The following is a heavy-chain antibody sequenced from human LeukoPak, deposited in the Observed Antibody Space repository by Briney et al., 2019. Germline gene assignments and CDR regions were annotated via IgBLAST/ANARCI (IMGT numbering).Heavy chain of an antibody. V-gene: IGHV3-20*04. J-gene: IGHJ4*02. CDR2: INWNGGST. Sequence: GGSLRLSCAASGFTFDDYGMSWVRQAPGKGLEWVSGINWNGGSTGYADSVKGRFTISRDNAKNSVYLHMNSLRADDTAVYYCVTHEVTIITRSTFDYWGQGTLVTVSS. CDR3: VTHEVTIITRSTFDY. D-gene: IGHD3-16*02. CDR1: GFTFDDYG.